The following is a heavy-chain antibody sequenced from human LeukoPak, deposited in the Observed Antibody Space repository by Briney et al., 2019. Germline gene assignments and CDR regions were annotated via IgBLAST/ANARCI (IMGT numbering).Heavy chain of an antibody. D-gene: IGHD4-17*01. V-gene: IGHV4-34*01. CDR3: ARGYAYGDTGSFDY. CDR1: GGSFSGYY. J-gene: IGHJ4*02. Sequence: PSETLSLTCAVYGGSFSGYYWSWIRQPPGKGLEWIGEINHSGSTNYNPSLKSRVTISVDTSKNQFSLRLRSVTAADTALYYCARGYAYGDTGSFDYWGQGALVTVSS. CDR2: INHSGST.